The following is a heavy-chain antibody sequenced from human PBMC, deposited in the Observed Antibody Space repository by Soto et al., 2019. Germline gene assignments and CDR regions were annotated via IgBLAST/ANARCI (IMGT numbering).Heavy chain of an antibody. CDR1: GFTFDDYA. CDR3: AKDKGTLIAVGSNISIYAWDI. V-gene: IGHV3-9*01. D-gene: IGHD6-19*01. Sequence: GGSLRLSCAASGFTFDDYAMYWVRQAPGKGLEWVSGISWHSGSIGYADSVKGRFTISSDNAKNSLYMQMSSLRAEDTALYYCAKDKGTLIAVGSNISIYAWDIRDQGTMITVSS. CDR2: ISWHSGSI. J-gene: IGHJ3*02.